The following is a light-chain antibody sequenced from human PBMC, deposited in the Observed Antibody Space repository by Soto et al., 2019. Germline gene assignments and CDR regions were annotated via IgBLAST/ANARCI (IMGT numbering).Light chain of an antibody. CDR2: GAS. Sequence: ELLMTHAPATLSVYPGERATLSCRASQSVSSNLAWYQQKPGQAPRLLIYGASTRATGIPARFSGSGSGTEFTLTISSLQSEDFAVYYCQQYNNWPKTFGQGTKV. V-gene: IGKV3-15*01. CDR3: QQYNNWPKT. CDR1: QSVSSN. J-gene: IGKJ1*01.